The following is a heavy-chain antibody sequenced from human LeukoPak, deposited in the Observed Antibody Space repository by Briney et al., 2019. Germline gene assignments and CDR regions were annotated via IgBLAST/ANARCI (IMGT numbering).Heavy chain of an antibody. Sequence: GGSLRLSCAASGFTLSTYAMSWVRQTPGKGLEWVAATSSSDAGTYHADSVRGRFTISRDNSKNSLYLQMNSLRAEDTAVYYCARPRVGATGWFDPWGQGTLVTVSS. CDR2: TSSSDAGT. V-gene: IGHV3-23*01. D-gene: IGHD1-26*01. CDR3: ARPRVGATGWFDP. CDR1: GFTLSTYA. J-gene: IGHJ5*02.